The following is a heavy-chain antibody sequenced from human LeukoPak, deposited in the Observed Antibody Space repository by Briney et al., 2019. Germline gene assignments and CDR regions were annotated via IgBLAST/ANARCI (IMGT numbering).Heavy chain of an antibody. CDR1: DGSFTGYY. J-gene: IGHJ6*03. Sequence: SETLSLTCAVYDGSFTGYYWSWIRQPPGKGLEWTGEVSHSGSTNYNPSLKSRVSISVDTSKSLFSLKLSSVTAADTAEYYCARGDIVGVPDARAYSYYMDVWGKGTTVIVSS. D-gene: IGHD2-2*01. V-gene: IGHV4-34*01. CDR2: VSHSGST. CDR3: ARGDIVGVPDARAYSYYMDV.